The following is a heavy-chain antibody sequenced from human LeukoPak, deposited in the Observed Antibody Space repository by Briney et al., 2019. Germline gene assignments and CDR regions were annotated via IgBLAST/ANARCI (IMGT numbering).Heavy chain of an antibody. V-gene: IGHV4-39*07. CDR2: IYYSGST. J-gene: IGHJ4*02. CDR3: ARVGTPGCVDY. Sequence: SETLSLTCTVSGGSISSSSYYWGWIRQPPGKGLEWIGSIYYSGSTFYNPSLKSRVSISVDTSKNQFSLKLSSVTAADTAVYYCARVGTPGCVDYWGQGTLVTVSS. CDR1: GGSISSSSYY. D-gene: IGHD1-14*01.